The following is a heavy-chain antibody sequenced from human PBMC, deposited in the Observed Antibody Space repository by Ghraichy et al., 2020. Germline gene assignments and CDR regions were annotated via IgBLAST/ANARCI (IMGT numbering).Heavy chain of an antibody. V-gene: IGHV3-74*01. CDR2: TNEDGSIT. CDR3: TRDIGGRYAF. J-gene: IGHJ4*02. D-gene: IGHD1-26*01. Sequence: GGSLRLSCAASGFTFSNFWMHWVRQAPGEGLMWVSRTNEDGSITNHADSVKGRFTISRDNAKNTLYLQMNSLRDDDTAMYFCTRDIGGRYAFWGQGTLVTVSS. CDR1: GFTFSNFW.